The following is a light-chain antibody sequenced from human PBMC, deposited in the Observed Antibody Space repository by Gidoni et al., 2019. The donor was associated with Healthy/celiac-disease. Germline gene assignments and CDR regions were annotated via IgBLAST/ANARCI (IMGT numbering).Light chain of an antibody. Sequence: LTQPASVSGSPGQSITISCSGTSSDVGGYNYVSWYQQHPGKAPKLMIYDVSNRPSGVSNRFSGSKSGNTASLTISGLQAEDEADYYCSSYTSSSTLENVFGTGTKVTVL. J-gene: IGLJ1*01. CDR2: DVS. CDR3: SSYTSSSTLENV. V-gene: IGLV2-14*01. CDR1: SSDVGGYNY.